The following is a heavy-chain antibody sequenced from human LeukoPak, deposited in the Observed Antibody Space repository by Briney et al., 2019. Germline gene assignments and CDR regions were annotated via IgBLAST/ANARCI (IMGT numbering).Heavy chain of an antibody. V-gene: IGHV3-74*01. J-gene: IGHJ4*02. CDR3: ACDRYYHPDY. CDR1: GLDLSGYW. D-gene: IGHD2-21*01. Sequence: PGGSLRLSCAASGLDLSGYWMHWVRQAPGKGLVWVSRINSDGSSTTYANSVQGRFIISRYNAKNTLYLQMSSLSAEDTAVYYCACDRYYHPDYWGQGTLVTVSS. CDR2: INSDGSST.